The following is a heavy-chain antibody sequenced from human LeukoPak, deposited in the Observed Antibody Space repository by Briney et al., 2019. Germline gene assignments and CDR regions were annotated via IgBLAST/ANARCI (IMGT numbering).Heavy chain of an antibody. CDR3: ARDSRTIFGNTVTTGIDY. Sequence: ASVKVSCKASGYTFTSYAMHWVRPAPGQRLEWMGWINAGNGNTKYSQKFQGRVTITRDTSASTAYMELSSLRSEDTAVYYCARDSRTIFGNTVTTGIDYWGQGTLVTVSS. CDR2: INAGNGNT. D-gene: IGHD3-3*01. V-gene: IGHV1-3*01. CDR1: GYTFTSYA. J-gene: IGHJ4*02.